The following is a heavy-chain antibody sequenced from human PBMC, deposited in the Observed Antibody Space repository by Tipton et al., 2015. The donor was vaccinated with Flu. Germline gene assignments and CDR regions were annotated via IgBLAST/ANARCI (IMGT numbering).Heavy chain of an antibody. D-gene: IGHD3-10*01. J-gene: IGHJ6*02. Sequence: LRLSCTVSGGSISSSSYYWGWIRQPPGKGLEWIGSIYYSGSTYYNPSLKSRVTISVDTSKNQFSLKLSSVTAADTAVYYCARGRGSGSSIYYYYYYGMDVWDQGP. CDR2: IYYSGST. V-gene: IGHV4-39*07. CDR1: GGSISSSSYY. CDR3: ARGRGSGSSIYYYYYYGMDV.